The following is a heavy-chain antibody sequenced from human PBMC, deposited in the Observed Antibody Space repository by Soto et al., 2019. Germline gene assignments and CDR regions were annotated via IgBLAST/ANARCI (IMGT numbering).Heavy chain of an antibody. CDR3: ARDLAAGEH. CDR2: INPASAST. D-gene: IGHD6-13*01. CDR1: GYTFKHYY. J-gene: IGHJ1*01. V-gene: IGHV1-46*02. Sequence: QVQLVQSGAEVKKPGASVKVSCRTSGYTFKHYYIHWVRQAPGQGLEWLGIINPASASTNYAQEFQDKAPWTMDTSTTTVYMELSGLRAEDTALFYCARDLAAGEHWGQGTLVTVSS.